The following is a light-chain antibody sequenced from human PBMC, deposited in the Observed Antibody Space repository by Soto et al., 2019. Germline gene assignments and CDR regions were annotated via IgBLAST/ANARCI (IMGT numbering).Light chain of an antibody. Sequence: DIQMTQSPSSLSASVGDRVTITCRASQSISSYLNWYQQKPGKAPKLLIYAASSLQSGVPSRFSGSGSGTEFTLTINGLQPDDFATYYCQQYNGYRTWTFGQGTKVDIK. CDR3: QQYNGYRTWT. J-gene: IGKJ1*01. CDR2: AAS. V-gene: IGKV1-39*01. CDR1: QSISSY.